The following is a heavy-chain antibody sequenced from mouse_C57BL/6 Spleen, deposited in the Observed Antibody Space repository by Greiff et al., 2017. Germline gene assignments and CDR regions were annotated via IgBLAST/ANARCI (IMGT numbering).Heavy chain of an antibody. J-gene: IGHJ3*01. V-gene: IGHV5-6*01. CDR3: ASGDYDEGAWFAY. CDR1: GFTFSSYG. D-gene: IGHD2-4*01. CDR2: ISSGGSYT. Sequence: EVKLVESGGDLVKPGGSLKLSCAASGFTFSSYGMSWVRQTPDKRLEWVATISSGGSYTYYPDSVKGRFTISRDNAKNTLYLQMSSLKSEDTAMYYCASGDYDEGAWFAYWGQGTLVTVSA.